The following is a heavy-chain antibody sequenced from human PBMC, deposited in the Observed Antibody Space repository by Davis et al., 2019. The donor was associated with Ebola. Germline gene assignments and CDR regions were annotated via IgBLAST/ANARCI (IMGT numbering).Heavy chain of an antibody. J-gene: IGHJ3*02. V-gene: IGHV3-30-3*01. Sequence: GESLKISCAASGFTFSSYAMSWVRQAPGKGLEWVAVISYDGSNKYYADSVKGRFTISRDNSKNTLYLQMNSLRAEDTAVYYCARDAPPAGEVGATSGSAFDIWGQGTMVTVSS. D-gene: IGHD1-26*01. CDR1: GFTFSSYA. CDR2: ISYDGSNK. CDR3: ARDAPPAGEVGATSGSAFDI.